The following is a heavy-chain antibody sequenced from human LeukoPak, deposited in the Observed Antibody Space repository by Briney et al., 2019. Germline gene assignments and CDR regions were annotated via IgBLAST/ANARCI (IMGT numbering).Heavy chain of an antibody. CDR3: ARTYYGDYYYYYMDV. CDR1: GGSISSYY. V-gene: IGHV4-59*01. Sequence: PSETLSPTCTVSGGSISSYYWSWIRQPPGKGLEWIGYIYYSGSTNYNPSLKSRVTMSVDTSKNQFSLKLSSVTAADTAVYYCARTYYGDYYYYYMDVWGKGTTVTVSS. J-gene: IGHJ6*03. CDR2: IYYSGST. D-gene: IGHD4-17*01.